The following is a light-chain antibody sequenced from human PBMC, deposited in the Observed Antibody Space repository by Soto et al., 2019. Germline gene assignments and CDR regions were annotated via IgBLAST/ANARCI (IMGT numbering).Light chain of an antibody. V-gene: IGLV2-14*03. CDR3: SSYTSSSPRLV. CDR1: SSDVGGYNY. CDR2: DVN. J-gene: IGLJ3*02. Sequence: QSVLTQPASVSGSPGQSITISCTGTSSDVGGYNYVSWYQHHPDKAPKLMIFDVNNRPSGISSRFSGSKSGNTASLTISGLQAEDEAAYYCSSYTSSSPRLVFCGGTKLTVL.